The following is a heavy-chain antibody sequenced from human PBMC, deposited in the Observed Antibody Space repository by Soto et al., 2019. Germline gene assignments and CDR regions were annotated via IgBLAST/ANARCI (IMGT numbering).Heavy chain of an antibody. CDR2: ISVSGGST. CDR3: AKDGVSGSYYFYFDS. J-gene: IGHJ4*02. CDR1: GFTFSSYA. Sequence: AGGSLRLSCAASGFTFSSYAMSWVRQAPGKWLEWVSAISVSGGSTYYADSVKGRFTTSRDNSKNTLYLQMNSLRAEDTAVYYCAKDGVSGSYYFYFDSWGQGXLVTVYS. D-gene: IGHD1-26*01. V-gene: IGHV3-23*01.